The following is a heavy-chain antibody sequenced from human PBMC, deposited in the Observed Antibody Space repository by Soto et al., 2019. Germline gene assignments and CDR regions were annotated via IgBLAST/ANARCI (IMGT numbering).Heavy chain of an antibody. CDR3: YISTVTFDY. CDR1: GFSLSTSGVG. J-gene: IGHJ4*02. V-gene: IGHV2-5*02. Sequence: QITLKESGPTLVKPTQPLTLTCTFSGFSLSTSGVGVGWIRQPPGEALEWLALIYWDDDKRYSPSLKSRLTITKDTSKHQVVLTITNMDPVDTATYYCYISTVTFDYWGQGTPVTVSS. CDR2: IYWDDDK. D-gene: IGHD4-17*01.